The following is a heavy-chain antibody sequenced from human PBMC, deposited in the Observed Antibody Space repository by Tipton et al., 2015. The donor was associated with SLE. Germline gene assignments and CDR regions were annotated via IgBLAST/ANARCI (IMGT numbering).Heavy chain of an antibody. D-gene: IGHD2-2*01. V-gene: IGHV3-33*01. CDR1: GFTLSNYG. CDR3: ARVAYCSSTSCPDYYYGMDV. CDR2: IRYNGNNQ. J-gene: IGHJ6*02. Sequence: LSLTCVASGFTLSNYGMHWVRQAPGKGLEWVAIIRYNGNNQNYADSVKGRFTISRDNAKNSLYLQMNSLRAEDTAVYYCARVAYCSSTSCPDYYYGMDVWGQGTTVTVSS.